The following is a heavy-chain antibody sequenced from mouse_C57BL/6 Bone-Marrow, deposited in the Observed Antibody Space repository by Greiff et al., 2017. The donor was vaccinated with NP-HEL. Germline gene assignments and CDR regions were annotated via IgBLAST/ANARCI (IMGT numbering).Heavy chain of an antibody. CDR2: ISDGGSYT. J-gene: IGHJ4*01. Sequence: EVQRVESGGGLVKPGGSLKLSCAASGFTFSSYAMSWVRQTPEKRLEWVATISDGGSYTYYPDNVQGRFTISRDNAKNNLYLQMSHLKSEDTAMYYCARGGLLRYGYAMDYWGQGTSVTVSS. D-gene: IGHD1-1*01. V-gene: IGHV5-4*01. CDR3: ARGGLLRYGYAMDY. CDR1: GFTFSSYA.